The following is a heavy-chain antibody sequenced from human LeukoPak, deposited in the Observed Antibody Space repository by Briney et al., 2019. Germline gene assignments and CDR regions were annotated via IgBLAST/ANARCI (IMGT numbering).Heavy chain of an antibody. CDR2: INTNTGNP. J-gene: IGHJ4*02. CDR1: GYTFTIYA. CDR3: ARGGIAVAGRELDY. V-gene: IGHV7-4-1*02. D-gene: IGHD6-19*01. Sequence: ASVKVSCKASGYTFTIYAMNWVRQAPGQGLEWMGWINTNTGNPTYAQGFTGRFVFSLDTSVSTAYLQISSLKAEDTAVYYCARGGIAVAGRELDYWGQGTLVTVSS.